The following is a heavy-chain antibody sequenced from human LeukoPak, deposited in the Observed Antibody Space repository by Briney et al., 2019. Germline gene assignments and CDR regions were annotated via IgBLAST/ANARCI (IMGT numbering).Heavy chain of an antibody. Sequence: ARSLRLSCAASGFTFDDYAMHWVRQAQGKGLEWVSGVSWNSGSIGYADSVKGRFTISRDNAKNSLYLQMNSLRAEDTALYYCAKDIIRQLWSPYYYYGMDVWGQGTTVSVFS. CDR1: GFTFDDYA. CDR3: AKDIIRQLWSPYYYYGMDV. J-gene: IGHJ6*02. CDR2: VSWNSGSI. V-gene: IGHV3-9*01. D-gene: IGHD5-18*01.